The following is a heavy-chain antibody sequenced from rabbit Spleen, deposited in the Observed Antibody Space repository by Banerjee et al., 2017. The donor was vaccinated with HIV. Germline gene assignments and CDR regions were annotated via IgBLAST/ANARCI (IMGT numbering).Heavy chain of an antibody. CDR3: ARGSATMTMVITGFYLNL. Sequence: QSLEESGGDLVKPGASLTLTCTASGVSFSLSSYMCWVRQAPGKGLEWISCIAGSSSGFTYSATWAKGRFTCSKTSSTTVTLQMTSLTVADTATYFCARGSATMTMVITGFYLNLWGPGTLVTVS. D-gene: IGHD2-1*01. CDR2: IAGSSSGFT. CDR1: GVSFSLSSY. V-gene: IGHV1S40*01. J-gene: IGHJ4*01.